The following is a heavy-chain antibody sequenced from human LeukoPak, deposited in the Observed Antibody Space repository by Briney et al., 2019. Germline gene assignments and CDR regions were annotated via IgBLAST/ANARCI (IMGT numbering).Heavy chain of an antibody. J-gene: IGHJ3*02. V-gene: IGHV3-23*01. CDR1: GFTFSSYA. Sequence: GGSLRLSCAASGFTFSSYAMSWVRQAPGKGLEWVSAISGSGGSTYYADSVKGRFTISRDNSKNTLYLQMNSLRAEDTAVYYCAKDIYSSSWEGYDAFDIWGQGTMVTVSS. CDR2: ISGSGGST. CDR3: AKDIYSSSWEGYDAFDI. D-gene: IGHD6-13*01.